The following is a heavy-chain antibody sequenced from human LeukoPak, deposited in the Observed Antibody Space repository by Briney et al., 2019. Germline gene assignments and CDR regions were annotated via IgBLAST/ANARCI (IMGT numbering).Heavy chain of an antibody. CDR2: ISSGGSPI. Sequence: GGSLRLSCAASGFTFSSYEMNWVRQAPGKGLEWVSYISSGGSPIYYADSVKGRFTISRDNAKKSLYLQMNSLRAEDTAVYYCVRRGYYYGSGMDVWGQGTTVTVSS. J-gene: IGHJ6*02. V-gene: IGHV3-48*03. CDR1: GFTFSSYE. CDR3: VRRGYYYGSGMDV. D-gene: IGHD3-10*01.